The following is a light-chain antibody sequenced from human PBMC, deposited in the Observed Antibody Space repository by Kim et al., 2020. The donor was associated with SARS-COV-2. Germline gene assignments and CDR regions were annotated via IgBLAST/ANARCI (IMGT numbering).Light chain of an antibody. CDR3: QQRGNWPLT. CDR2: DAS. V-gene: IGKV3-11*01. J-gene: IGKJ4*01. Sequence: EIVLTQSPATLSLSPGERATLSCRASQSVSSYLAWYQHKPGQAPRLLIYDASTRATGIPARFSGSGSGTDFTLTISSLEPEDFAVYYCQQRGNWPLTFGGGTKLEIK. CDR1: QSVSSY.